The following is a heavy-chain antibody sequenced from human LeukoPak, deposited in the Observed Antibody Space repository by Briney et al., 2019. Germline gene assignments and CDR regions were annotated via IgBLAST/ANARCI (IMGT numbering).Heavy chain of an antibody. V-gene: IGHV3-23*01. CDR1: GFTFSSYA. D-gene: IGHD3-22*01. CDR3: AKGGVNYYDSSGYYYETPPGY. J-gene: IGHJ4*02. Sequence: GGSLRLSCAASGFTFSSYAMSWVRQAPGKGLEWVSAISGSGGSTYYADSVKGRFTISRDNSKNTLYLQMNSLRAEDTAVYYCAKGGVNYYDSSGYYYETPPGYWGQGTLVTVSS. CDR2: ISGSGGST.